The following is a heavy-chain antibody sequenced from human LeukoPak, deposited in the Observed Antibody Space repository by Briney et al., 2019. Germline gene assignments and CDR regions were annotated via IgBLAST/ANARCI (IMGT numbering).Heavy chain of an antibody. D-gene: IGHD3-10*01. Sequence: SETLSLTCAVYGGSFSGYYWSWIRQPPGKGLEWIREINHSGSTNYNPSLKSRVTISVDASKNQFSLKLSSVTAADTAVYYCARAPSGLLWFGELSPNYYYGMDVWGKGTTVTVSS. J-gene: IGHJ6*04. CDR3: ARAPSGLLWFGELSPNYYYGMDV. V-gene: IGHV4-34*01. CDR2: INHSGST. CDR1: GGSFSGYY.